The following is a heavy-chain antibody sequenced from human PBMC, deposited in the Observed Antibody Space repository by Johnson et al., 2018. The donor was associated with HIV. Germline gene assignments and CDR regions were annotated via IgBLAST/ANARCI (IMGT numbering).Heavy chain of an antibody. D-gene: IGHD3-10*01. CDR3: ARMVGSGSSDAFDI. J-gene: IGHJ3*02. Sequence: QLVESGGGVVQPGRSLRLSCAASGFTFSTEALHWVRQAPGKGLEWVSVIYSGGSTYYADSVKGRFTISRDNSKNTLYLQLNSLRAEDTAVYYCARMVGSGSSDAFDIWGQGTMVTVSS. CDR2: IYSGGST. CDR1: GFTFSTEA. V-gene: IGHV3-66*01.